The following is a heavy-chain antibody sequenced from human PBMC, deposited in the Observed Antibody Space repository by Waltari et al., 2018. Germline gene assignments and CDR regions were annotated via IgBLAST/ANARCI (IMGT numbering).Heavy chain of an antibody. CDR1: GGSISSSSYY. Sequence: QLQLQESGPGLVKPSETLSLTCTVSGGSISSSSYYWGWIRQPPGKGLEWIGSIYYSGSTYYNPSLKSRVTISVDTSKNQFSLKLSSVTAADTAVYYCARHGWGFGSYLSAFDIWGQGTMVTVSS. CDR3: ARHGWGFGSYLSAFDI. CDR2: IYYSGST. V-gene: IGHV4-39*01. J-gene: IGHJ3*02. D-gene: IGHD1-26*01.